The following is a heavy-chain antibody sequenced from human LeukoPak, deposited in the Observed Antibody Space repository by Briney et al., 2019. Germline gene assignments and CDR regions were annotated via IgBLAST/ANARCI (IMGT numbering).Heavy chain of an antibody. D-gene: IGHD5-18*01. CDR3: ARQPRGYRYGDY. CDR1: GFTFSSYA. Sequence: GRSLRLSCAASGFTFSSYAMHWVRQAPGKGLEWVAVISYDGSNKYYADSVKGRFTISRDNSKNTLYQQMNSLRAEDTAVYYCARQPRGYRYGDYWGQGTLVTVSS. V-gene: IGHV3-30*04. J-gene: IGHJ4*02. CDR2: ISYDGSNK.